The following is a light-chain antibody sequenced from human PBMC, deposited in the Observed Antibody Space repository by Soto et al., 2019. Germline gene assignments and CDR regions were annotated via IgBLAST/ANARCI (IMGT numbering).Light chain of an antibody. CDR3: QSYDTTLIARYV. V-gene: IGLV1-40*01. J-gene: IGLJ1*01. CDR1: SSNIGANYD. Sequence: QSVLTQPPSVSGAPGQRVTISCTGSSSNIGANYDVHWYQQRPGTAPKLLIFGNSNRPSGVPDRFSGSKSGTSASLAITGLQAEDEGDYYCQSYDTTLIARYVFGTRTKVTVL. CDR2: GNS.